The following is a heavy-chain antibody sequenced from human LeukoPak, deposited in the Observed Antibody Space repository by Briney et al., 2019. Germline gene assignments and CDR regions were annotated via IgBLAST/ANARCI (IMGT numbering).Heavy chain of an antibody. CDR3: ASFGEGVDY. CDR1: GFTFSSYA. V-gene: IGHV3-30-3*01. D-gene: IGHD3-3*01. CDR2: ISYDGSNK. Sequence: GGPLSPSCAASGFTFSSYAMHWVRQAQGKGLEWVAVISYDGSNKYYADSVKGRFTISRDNSKNTLYLQMNSLRAEDTAVYYCASFGEGVDYWGQGTLVTVSS. J-gene: IGHJ4*02.